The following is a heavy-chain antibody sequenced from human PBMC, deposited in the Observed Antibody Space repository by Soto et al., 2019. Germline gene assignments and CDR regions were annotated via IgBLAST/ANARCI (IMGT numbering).Heavy chain of an antibody. CDR1: GFTVSSYA. J-gene: IGHJ6*02. CDR2: ISGRGGST. D-gene: IGHD2-15*01. V-gene: IGHV3-23*01. Sequence: EVQLLESGGGLVQPGGSLRLSCAGSGFTVSSYAMSWVRQAPGKGLEWVSAISGRGGSTYYAGSVKGRFTISRDNSKNTLYLQTNSPRPEDTAVSYCATGLLDIRYLGEYYYYYGMDVCGQGTTVTVSS. CDR3: ATGLLDIRYLGEYYYYYGMDV.